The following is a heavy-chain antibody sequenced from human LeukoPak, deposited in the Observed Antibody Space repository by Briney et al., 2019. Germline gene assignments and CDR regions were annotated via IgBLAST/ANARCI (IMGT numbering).Heavy chain of an antibody. D-gene: IGHD3-22*01. V-gene: IGHV3-30-3*01. CDR1: GFTFSSYA. CDR3: ARAVERVIVVVTADY. CDR2: ISYDGSNK. J-gene: IGHJ4*02. Sequence: PGGSLRLSCAASGFTFSSYAMHWVRQAPGKGLEWVAVISYDGSNKYYADSVKGRFTISRDNSKNTLYLQMNSLRAEDTAVYYCARAVERVIVVVTADYWGQGTLVTVSS.